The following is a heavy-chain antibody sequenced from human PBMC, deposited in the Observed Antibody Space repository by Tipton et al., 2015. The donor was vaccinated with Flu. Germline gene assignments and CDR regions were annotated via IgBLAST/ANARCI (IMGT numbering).Heavy chain of an antibody. V-gene: IGHV4-61*02. D-gene: IGHD4-11*01. CDR1: GGSISSSSYY. J-gene: IGHJ2*01. Sequence: TLSLTCTVSGGSISSSSYYWSWIRQPAGKGLEWIGRMYTSGSTNYNPSLKSRVTISVDTSRNQFYLKLSSVTAADTAVYYCARILWEMSTVITDWYFVLWGRGPLVTVSS. CDR3: ARILWEMSTVITDWYFVL. CDR2: MYTSGST.